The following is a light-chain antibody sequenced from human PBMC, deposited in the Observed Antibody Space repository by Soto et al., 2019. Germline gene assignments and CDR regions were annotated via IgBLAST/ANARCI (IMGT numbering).Light chain of an antibody. Sequence: QSALTQPASVSGSPGQSITISCTGTSSDVGGYNYVSWYQQHPGKAPKLMIYDVSKRPSGVPDRFSGSKSGNTASLTVSGLQAEDEADYYCSSYAGSNNVLFGGGTKVTVL. J-gene: IGLJ2*01. CDR1: SSDVGGYNY. V-gene: IGLV2-8*01. CDR3: SSYAGSNNVL. CDR2: DVS.